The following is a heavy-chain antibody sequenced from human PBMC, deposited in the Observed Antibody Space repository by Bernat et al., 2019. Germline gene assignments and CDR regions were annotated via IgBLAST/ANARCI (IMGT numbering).Heavy chain of an antibody. CDR3: AKGTAGAGGFDY. J-gene: IGHJ4*02. Sequence: QVQLVESGGGVVQVGRSLILSCPAPGYPFSKSGWPWVRQPPGKGLEWLAVIWGDGSKKFYADTVKGRFSISKDDSKNTRYLQMNSLAAEDTAVYYCAKGTAGAGGFDYWGQGALVTVSS. V-gene: IGHV3-33*06. CDR1: GYPFSKSG. CDR2: IWGDGSKK. D-gene: IGHD1-26*01.